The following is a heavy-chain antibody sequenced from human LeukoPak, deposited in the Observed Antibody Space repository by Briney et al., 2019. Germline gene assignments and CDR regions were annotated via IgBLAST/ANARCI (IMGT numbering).Heavy chain of an antibody. CDR2: ISGSGGST. J-gene: IGHJ4*02. V-gene: IGHV3-23*01. CDR1: GFTFSSYG. CDR3: ANSSPDYGDYPYYFDY. D-gene: IGHD4-17*01. Sequence: GGSLRLSCAASGFTFSSYGMSWVRQAPGKGLEWVSAISGSGGSTYYADSVKGRFTISRDNSKNTLYLQMNSLRAEDTAVYYCANSSPDYGDYPYYFDYWGQGTLVTVSS.